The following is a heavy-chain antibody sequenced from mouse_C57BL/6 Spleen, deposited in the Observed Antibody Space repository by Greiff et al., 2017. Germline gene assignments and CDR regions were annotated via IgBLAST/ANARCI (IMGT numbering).Heavy chain of an antibody. J-gene: IGHJ2*01. CDR1: GYTFTSYD. CDR2: IYPRDGST. D-gene: IGHD1-1*01. CDR3: SYGSSSYFDY. Sequence: VQLQESGPELVKPGASVKLSCKASGYTFTSYDINWVKQRPGQGLEWIGWIYPRDGSTKYSEKFKGKATLTVDTSSSTAYMELHSLTSEDSAVYFCSYGSSSYFDYWGQGTTLTVSS. V-gene: IGHV1-85*01.